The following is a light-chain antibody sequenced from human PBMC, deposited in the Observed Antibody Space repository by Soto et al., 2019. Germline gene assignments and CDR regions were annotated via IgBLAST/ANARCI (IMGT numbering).Light chain of an antibody. CDR2: GVT. Sequence: QSVPTQPASVSGSTGQSITISCTGSGSDIGAYNYVSWYQQHPGKAPKLLIHGVTRRPSGVSSRFSASKSAYTASLTISGLQAEDEANYYCSSLTTSYFYVFGPG. CDR1: GSDIGAYNY. CDR3: SSLTTSYFYV. V-gene: IGLV2-14*01. J-gene: IGLJ1*01.